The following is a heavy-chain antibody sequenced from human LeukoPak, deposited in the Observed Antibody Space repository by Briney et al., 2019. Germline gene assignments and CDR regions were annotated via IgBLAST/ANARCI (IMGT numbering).Heavy chain of an antibody. V-gene: IGHV3-21*01. J-gene: IGHJ4*02. D-gene: IGHD3-22*01. CDR2: VSSRSTYI. CDR3: ARDSAPITMVVEVPAGFDY. CDR1: GFTFSSYS. Sequence: GGSLRLSCAASGFTFSSYSMNWVRQTPGKGLEWVSPVSSRSTYIYYADSVKGRFTISRDNAKNSLYLQMNSLRDDDTAMYYCARDSAPITMVVEVPAGFDYWGPGTQVTVSS.